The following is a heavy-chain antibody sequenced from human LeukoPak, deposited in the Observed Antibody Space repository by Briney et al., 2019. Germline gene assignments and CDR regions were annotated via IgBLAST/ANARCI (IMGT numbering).Heavy chain of an antibody. CDR1: GDSVSSSDW. CDR2: IHHSGDT. CDR3: AKMIPATPDYFDY. D-gene: IGHD2-15*01. Sequence: SETLSLTCGVSGDSVSSSDWWTWVRQFPGKGLEWIGEIHHSGDTNYNPSLKSRVIISVDKTRNQFSLNLTSVTDADTAIYYCAKMIPATPDYFDYWGQGILVIVS. J-gene: IGHJ4*02. V-gene: IGHV4-4*02.